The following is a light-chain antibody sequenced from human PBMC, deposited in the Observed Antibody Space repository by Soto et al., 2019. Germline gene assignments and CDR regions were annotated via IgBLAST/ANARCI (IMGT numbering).Light chain of an antibody. Sequence: QSALTQPASVSGSPGQSITISCTGTSSDVGGYNYVSWYQQHPGKAPKLMIYEVSNRPSGVSNRFSGSKSGNTASLTISGVQADDEADYYCSSYTSSSTLVVFGGGTKLTVL. V-gene: IGLV2-14*01. CDR3: SSYTSSSTLVV. CDR2: EVS. J-gene: IGLJ2*01. CDR1: SSDVGGYNY.